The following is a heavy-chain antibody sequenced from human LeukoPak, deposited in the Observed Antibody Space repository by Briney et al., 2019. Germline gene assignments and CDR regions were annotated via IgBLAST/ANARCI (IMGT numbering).Heavy chain of an antibody. CDR1: GYTFTSYY. CDR3: ARVVSNSRFDY. J-gene: IGHJ4*02. Sequence: GPSGKVSCKASGYTFTSYYMHWVRQAPGQGLRGWGIITPSGGSTRYAQKFQGRVTMTRDTSTSTVYMELSSLRSEDTAVYYCARVVSNSRFDYWGQGTLVTVSS. CDR2: ITPSGGST. D-gene: IGHD4-11*01. V-gene: IGHV1-46*01.